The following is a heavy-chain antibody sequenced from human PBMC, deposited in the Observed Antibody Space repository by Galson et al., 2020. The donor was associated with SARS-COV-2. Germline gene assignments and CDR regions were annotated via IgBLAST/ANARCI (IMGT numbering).Heavy chain of an antibody. J-gene: IGHJ4*02. V-gene: IGHV3-74*01. CDR1: GFSFSSNW. Sequence: GGSLRLSCAAFGFSFSSNWMQWVRQAPGKGLVWVSRINPDGTTTTYAGSVKGRFTISRDNTKNTLYLQMNSLRAEDTAVYYCATIIVAAREQGDFWGQGTLVTVSS. CDR2: INPDGTTT. D-gene: IGHD1-26*01. CDR3: ATIIVAAREQGDF.